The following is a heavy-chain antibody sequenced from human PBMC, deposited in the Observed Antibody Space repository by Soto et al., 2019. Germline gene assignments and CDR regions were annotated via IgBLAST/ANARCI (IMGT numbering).Heavy chain of an antibody. D-gene: IGHD3-9*01. CDR3: AIDADILTGSDVFDV. V-gene: IGHV3-11*05. J-gene: IGHJ3*01. Sequence: GGSLRLSCAASGFTFSDYYMSWIRQAPGKGLEWASYIGSSSSYANYADSVKGRFTISRDNAKNSLYLQMNSLRAEDTAVYYCAIDADILTGSDVFDVWGRGTMVTVSS. CDR2: IGSSSSYA. CDR1: GFTFSDYY.